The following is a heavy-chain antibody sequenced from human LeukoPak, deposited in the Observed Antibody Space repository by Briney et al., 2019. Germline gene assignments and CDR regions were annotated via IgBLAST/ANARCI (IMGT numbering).Heavy chain of an antibody. CDR2: ISGRGGST. V-gene: IGHV3-23*01. CDR3: AKKGAAARSEFAY. D-gene: IGHD6-13*01. J-gene: IGHJ4*02. CDR1: GFTFSSYA. Sequence: GGSLRLSCAASGFTFSSYAMSLVRQAPGKRREWVAAISGRGGSTYYADSVKGRFTISRDNYKDMLELQMSSLRGEDTALYYRAKKGAAARSEFAYWGQATLVTASS.